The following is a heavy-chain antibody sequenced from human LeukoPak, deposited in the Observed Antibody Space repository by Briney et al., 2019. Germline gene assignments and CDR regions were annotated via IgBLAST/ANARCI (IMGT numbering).Heavy chain of an antibody. CDR1: GGSISSGDYY. V-gene: IGHV4-30-4*01. D-gene: IGHD3-10*01. J-gene: IGHJ3*02. Sequence: SQTLSLTCTVSGGSISSGDYYWSWIRQPPGKGLEWIGYIYYSGSIYYNPSLESRVTISVDTSKNQFSLRLTSVTAADTAVYYCAREGPGGSGTYYSAFDIWGQGTMVTVSS. CDR2: IYYSGSI. CDR3: AREGPGGSGTYYSAFDI.